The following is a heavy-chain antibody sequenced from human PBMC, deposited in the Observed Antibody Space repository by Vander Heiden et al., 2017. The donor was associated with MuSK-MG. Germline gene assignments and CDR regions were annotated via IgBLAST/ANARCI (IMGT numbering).Heavy chain of an antibody. J-gene: IGHJ4*02. Sequence: QVQLVQSGAEVKKPGASVKVSCKASGYTFTSYALHWVRQAPGQRLEWMGWINAGNGNTKYSQKFQGRVTITRDTSASTAYMELSSLRSEDTAVYYCARATFGERRYSGRYSVSYWGQGTLVTVSS. CDR2: INAGNGNT. CDR1: GYTFTSYA. CDR3: ARATFGERRYSGRYSVSY. V-gene: IGHV1-3*01. D-gene: IGHD1-26*01.